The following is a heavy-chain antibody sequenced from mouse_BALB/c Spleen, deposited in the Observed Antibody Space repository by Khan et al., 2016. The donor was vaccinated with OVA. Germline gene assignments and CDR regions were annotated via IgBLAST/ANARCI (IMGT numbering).Heavy chain of an antibody. CDR1: GFTFSTYG. CDR2: VSTGGSYT. Sequence: EVELVESGGDLVKPGGSLKLSCAASGFTFSTYGMSWVRQTADRRLEWVATVSTGGSYTSYPDSVKGRFTISRDTAKNTLYLQMNSLKSEDTAMFYCTRRAYYYDSEGFAYWGQGTLVTVSA. D-gene: IGHD1-1*01. J-gene: IGHJ3*01. CDR3: TRRAYYYDSEGFAY. V-gene: IGHV5-6*01.